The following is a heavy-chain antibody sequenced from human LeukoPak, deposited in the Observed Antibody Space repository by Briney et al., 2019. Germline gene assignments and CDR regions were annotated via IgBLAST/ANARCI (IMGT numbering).Heavy chain of an antibody. CDR3: ARLLNYYDSSGYYQDGYFDY. CDR1: GYTFTSYY. Sequence: SVKVSCKASGYTFTSYYMHWVRQAPGQGREWMGIINPSGGSTSYAQKFQGRVTMTSDTSTSTVYMELSSLRSEDTAVYYCARLLNYYDSSGYYQDGYFDYWGQGTLVTVSS. V-gene: IGHV1-46*01. D-gene: IGHD3-22*01. CDR2: INPSGGST. J-gene: IGHJ4*02.